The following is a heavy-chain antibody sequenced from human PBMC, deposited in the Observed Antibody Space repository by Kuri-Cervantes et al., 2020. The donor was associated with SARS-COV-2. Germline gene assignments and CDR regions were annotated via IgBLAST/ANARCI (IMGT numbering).Heavy chain of an antibody. J-gene: IGHJ6*02. D-gene: IGHD3-10*01. CDR3: AKPGSLRGIIREDQYGLDV. V-gene: IGHV3-30*18. CDR2: ISHDGRDT. CDR1: EFNFRYYG. Sequence: GESLKISCVASEFNFRYYGMYWVRQAPGKGLEWLAVISHDGRDTYHGDSVKGRLTISRDNSKNTLYLQMNSLRPEDTAVYYCAKPGSLRGIIREDQYGLDVWGQGTTVTVSS.